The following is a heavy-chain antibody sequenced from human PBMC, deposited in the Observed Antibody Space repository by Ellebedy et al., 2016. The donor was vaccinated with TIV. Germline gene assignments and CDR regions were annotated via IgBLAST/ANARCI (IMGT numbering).Heavy chain of an antibody. CDR3: AQAPLFAEIKLLGMYV. Sequence: ASVKVSCKASGGSLNNYGVTWVRQAPGQGLEWMGGIIPVFRTPKYAQRFQGRVMITADESTSTAYMELSSLTSADTAVYYCAQAPLFAEIKLLGMYVWGQGTTVTVSS. D-gene: IGHD2-21*01. V-gene: IGHV1-69*13. J-gene: IGHJ6*02. CDR2: IIPVFRTP. CDR1: GGSLNNYG.